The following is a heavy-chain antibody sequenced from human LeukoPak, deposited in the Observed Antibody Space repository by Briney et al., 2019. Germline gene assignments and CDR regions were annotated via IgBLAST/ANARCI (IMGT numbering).Heavy chain of an antibody. CDR3: ARDSLLRGYDFWSGYYTLMFDY. CDR1: GGTFSSYA. Sequence: SVKVSCKASGGTFSSYAISWVRQAPGQGLEWMGGIIPIFGTANYAQKFQGRVTITADESTSTAYMELSSLRSEDTAVYYCARDSLLRGYDFWSGYYTLMFDYWGQGTLVTVSS. CDR2: IIPIFGTA. V-gene: IGHV1-69*13. D-gene: IGHD3-3*01. J-gene: IGHJ4*02.